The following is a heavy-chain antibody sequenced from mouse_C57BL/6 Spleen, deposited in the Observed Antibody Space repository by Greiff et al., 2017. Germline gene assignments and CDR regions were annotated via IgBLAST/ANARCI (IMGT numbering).Heavy chain of an antibody. D-gene: IGHD3-2*02. CDR2: IDPNSGGT. J-gene: IGHJ3*01. V-gene: IGHV1-72*01. CDR1: GYTFTSYW. Sequence: QVQLKQPGAELVKPGASVKLSCKASGYTFTSYWMHWVKQRPGRGLEWIGRIDPNSGGTKYNEKFKSKATLTVDKPASTAYMQLSSLTSEDSAVYYCAREDSSGPFAYWGQGTLVTVSA. CDR3: AREDSSGPFAY.